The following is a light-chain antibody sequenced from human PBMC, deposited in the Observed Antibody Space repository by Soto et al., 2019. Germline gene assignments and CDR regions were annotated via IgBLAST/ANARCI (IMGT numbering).Light chain of an antibody. Sequence: GASSDVGRYNYVSWYQQYPGRAPKLINYEVTNRPSGVSDRFSGSKSGNVASLTISGLQAADEADYYCGSYTSTYVRIFGTGTKVTVL. CDR1: SSDVGRYNY. CDR2: EVT. J-gene: IGLJ1*01. CDR3: GSYTSTYVRI. V-gene: IGLV2-14*01.